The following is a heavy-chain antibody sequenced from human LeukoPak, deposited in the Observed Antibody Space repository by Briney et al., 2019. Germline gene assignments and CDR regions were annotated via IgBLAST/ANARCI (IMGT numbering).Heavy chain of an antibody. CDR1: GYSFSNYG. CDR2: INPNSGGT. CDR3: AREGGSIMITFGGAHDY. Sequence: GASVKVSCKASGYSFSNYGISWVRQAPGQGLEWMGWINPNSGGTNYAQKFQGRVTMTRDTSISTAYMELSRLRSDDTAVYYCAREGGSIMITFGGAHDYWGQGTLVTVSP. D-gene: IGHD3-16*01. J-gene: IGHJ4*02. V-gene: IGHV1-2*02.